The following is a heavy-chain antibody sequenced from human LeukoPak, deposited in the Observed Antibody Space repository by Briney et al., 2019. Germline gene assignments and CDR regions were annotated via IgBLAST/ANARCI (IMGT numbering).Heavy chain of an antibody. Sequence: ASVKVSCKASGYTFTSYGISWVRQAPGQGLEWMGWISAYNGNTNYAQKLQGRVTMTTDTSTRTAYTELRSLRSDDTAVYYCARDYYDSSGNFDYWGQGTLVTVSS. D-gene: IGHD3-22*01. J-gene: IGHJ4*02. CDR1: GYTFTSYG. CDR2: ISAYNGNT. V-gene: IGHV1-18*01. CDR3: ARDYYDSSGNFDY.